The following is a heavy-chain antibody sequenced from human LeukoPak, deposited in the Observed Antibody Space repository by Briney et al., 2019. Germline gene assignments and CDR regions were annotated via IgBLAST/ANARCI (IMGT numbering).Heavy chain of an antibody. Sequence: GGSLRLSCGASGFTFSSYGMHWVRQAPGKGLEWVAVISYDGSNKYYADSVKGRFTISRDNSKNTLYLQMNSLRAEDTAVYYCAKLAAADAFDIWGQGTMVTVSS. D-gene: IGHD2-15*01. CDR1: GFTFSSYG. CDR3: AKLAAADAFDI. J-gene: IGHJ3*02. V-gene: IGHV3-30*18. CDR2: ISYDGSNK.